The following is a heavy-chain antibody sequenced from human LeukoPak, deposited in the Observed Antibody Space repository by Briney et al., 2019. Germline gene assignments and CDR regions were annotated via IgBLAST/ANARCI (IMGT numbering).Heavy chain of an antibody. CDR3: AKDRSCTNDICHGDFDY. J-gene: IGHJ4*02. CDR1: GFTFSSYA. D-gene: IGHD2-8*01. V-gene: IGHV3-23*01. Sequence: GGPLRLSCAASGFTFSSYAVSWVRQAPGKGLEWVSSISGSGGSTYSADSVKGRFTISRDNSKNTLYLQMNSLRAEDTALYYCAKDRSCTNDICHGDFDYWGQGTLVTVSS. CDR2: ISGSGGST.